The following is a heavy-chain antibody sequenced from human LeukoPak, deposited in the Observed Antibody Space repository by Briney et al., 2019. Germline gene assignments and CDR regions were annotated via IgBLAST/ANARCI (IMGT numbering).Heavy chain of an antibody. Sequence: SETLSLTCIVSGGSISSYYWSWIRQPPGKGLEWIGYIYYSGSTNYNPSLKSRVTISVDTSKNQFSLKLSSVTAADTAVYYCARNGGFGGPLGYWGQGTLVTVSS. V-gene: IGHV4-59*01. CDR1: GGSISSYY. CDR3: ARNGGFGGPLGY. CDR2: IYYSGST. D-gene: IGHD3-10*01. J-gene: IGHJ4*02.